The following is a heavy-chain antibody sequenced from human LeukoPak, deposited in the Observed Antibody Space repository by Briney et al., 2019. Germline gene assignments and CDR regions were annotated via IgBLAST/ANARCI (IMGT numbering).Heavy chain of an antibody. CDR3: TRWQQLSSGAFDI. V-gene: IGHV3-73*01. CDR1: GFTFSGSA. CDR2: IRSKANSYAT. Sequence: GGSLKLSCAASGFTFSGSAMHWVRQASRKGLEWVGRIRSKANSYATAYTASVKGRFTISRDDSKNTAYLQMNSLKTEDTAVYYCTRWQQLSSGAFDIWGQGTMVTVSS. J-gene: IGHJ3*02. D-gene: IGHD6-13*01.